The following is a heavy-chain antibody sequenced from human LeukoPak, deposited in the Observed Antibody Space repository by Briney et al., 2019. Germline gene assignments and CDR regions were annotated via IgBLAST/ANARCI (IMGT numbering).Heavy chain of an antibody. CDR3: ARDILTGYSPYYYYGMDV. Sequence: SETLSLTCTVSGGSVSSGSYYWSWIRQPPGKGLEWIGYIYYSGSTNYNPSLKSRVTISVDTSKNQFSLKLSSVTAADTAVYYCARDILTGYSPYYYYGMDVWGQGTTVTVSS. CDR1: GGSVSSGSYY. CDR2: IYYSGST. D-gene: IGHD3-9*01. J-gene: IGHJ6*02. V-gene: IGHV4-61*01.